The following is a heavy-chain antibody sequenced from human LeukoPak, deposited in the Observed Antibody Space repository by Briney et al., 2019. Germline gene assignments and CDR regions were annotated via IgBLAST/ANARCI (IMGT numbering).Heavy chain of an antibody. CDR2: ISYDGSNK. D-gene: IGHD6-13*01. CDR3: ARDRGGIAAAGRIGAFDY. J-gene: IGHJ4*02. CDR1: GFTFSSYG. V-gene: IGHV3-30*03. Sequence: GGSLRLSCAASGFTFSSYGMHWVRQAPGKGLEWVAVISYDGSNKYYADSVKGRFTISRDNAKNSLYLQMNSLRDEDTAVYYCARDRGGIAAAGRIGAFDYWGQGTLVTVSS.